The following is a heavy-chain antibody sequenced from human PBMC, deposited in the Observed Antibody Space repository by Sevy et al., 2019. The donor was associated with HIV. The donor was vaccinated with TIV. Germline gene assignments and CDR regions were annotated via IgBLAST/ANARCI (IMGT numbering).Heavy chain of an antibody. J-gene: IGHJ6*02. CDR2: IKQDGSEK. CDR3: ARDRTGNYPGYYDYYGMDV. Sequence: GGSLRLSCAASGFTFSSYWMSWVRQAPGKGLEWVANIKQDGSEKYYVDSVKGRFTISRDNAKNSLYLQMNSLRAEDTAVEYCARDRTGNYPGYYDYYGMDVWGQGTTVTVSS. CDR1: GFTFSSYW. V-gene: IGHV3-7*01. D-gene: IGHD1-1*01.